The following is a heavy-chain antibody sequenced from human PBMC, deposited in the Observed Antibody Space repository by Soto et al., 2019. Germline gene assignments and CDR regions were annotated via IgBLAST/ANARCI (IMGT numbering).Heavy chain of an antibody. D-gene: IGHD3-22*01. CDR1: GFTFSSYA. CDR3: AKYCFDSSGYLYYFDY. J-gene: IGHJ4*02. Sequence: EVHLLESGGGLVQPGGSLRLSCAASGFTFSSYAMSWVRQAPGKGLEWVSTIGGSGGNTFYADSVKGRCTISRDNSKNALYLQVNSLRAEDKDVYFCAKYCFDSSGYLYYFDYWGQGNLVTVSS. CDR2: IGGSGGNT. V-gene: IGHV3-23*01.